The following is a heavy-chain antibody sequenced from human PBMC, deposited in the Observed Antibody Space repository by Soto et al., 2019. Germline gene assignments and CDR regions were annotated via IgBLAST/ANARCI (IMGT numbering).Heavy chain of an antibody. D-gene: IGHD4-17*01. V-gene: IGHV3-23*01. CDR1: GFTFSSYA. J-gene: IGHJ3*02. CDR3: AKGDLFTTVTHHPSFDAFDI. Sequence: GGSLRLSCAASGFTFSSYAMSWVRQAPGKWLEWVSAISGSGGSTYYADSVKGRFTISRDNSKNTLYLQMNSLRAEDTAVYYCAKGDLFTTVTHHPSFDAFDIWGQGXMVTV. CDR2: ISGSGGST.